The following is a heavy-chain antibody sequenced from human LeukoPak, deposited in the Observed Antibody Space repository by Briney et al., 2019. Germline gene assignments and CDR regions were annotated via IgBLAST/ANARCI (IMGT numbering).Heavy chain of an antibody. D-gene: IGHD3-22*01. J-gene: IGHJ3*02. CDR2: IYYSGST. CDR3: ARTYYYDSSGYYYPGTFDI. Sequence: SETLSLTCTASGGSISSSSYYWGWLRQPPGKGLEWIGSIYYSGSTYYNPSLKSRVTISVDTSKNQFSLKLSSVTAADTAVYYCARTYYYDSSGYYYPGTFDIWGQGTMVTVSS. V-gene: IGHV4-39*07. CDR1: GGSISSSSYY.